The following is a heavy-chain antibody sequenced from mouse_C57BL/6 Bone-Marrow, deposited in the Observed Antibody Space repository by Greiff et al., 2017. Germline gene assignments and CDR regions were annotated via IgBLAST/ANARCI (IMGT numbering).Heavy chain of an antibody. Sequence: VQLQQSGPELVKPGASVKISCKASGYTFTDYYMNWVKQSHGKSLEWIGDINPNNGGTSYNQKFKGKATLTVDKSSSTAYMELRSLTSEDSAVXYCARDYTPAMDYWGQGTSVTVSS. V-gene: IGHV1-26*01. J-gene: IGHJ4*01. CDR2: INPNNGGT. CDR3: ARDYTPAMDY. D-gene: IGHD2-12*01. CDR1: GYTFTDYY.